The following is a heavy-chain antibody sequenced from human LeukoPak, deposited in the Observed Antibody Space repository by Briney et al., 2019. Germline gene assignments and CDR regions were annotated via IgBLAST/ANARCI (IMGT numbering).Heavy chain of an antibody. CDR1: GYRFTSYW. J-gene: IGHJ4*02. CDR3: ARSPGGYYDSSGYYD. V-gene: IGHV5-51*01. D-gene: IGHD3-22*01. Sequence: LGESLKISCQGSGYRFTSYWIGWVRQLPGKGLEWMGIIYPGDSDTRYSPSFQGQVTISADKSISTAYLQWSSLKASDTAMYYCARSPGGYYDSSGYYDWGQGTLVTVSS. CDR2: IYPGDSDT.